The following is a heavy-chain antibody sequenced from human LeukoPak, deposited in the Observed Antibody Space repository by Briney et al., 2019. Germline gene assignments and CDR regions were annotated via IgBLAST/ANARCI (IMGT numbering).Heavy chain of an antibody. CDR1: GGSISSGSYY. CDR2: IYTSGST. Sequence: SETLSLTCTVSGGSISSGSYYWSWIRQPAGKGLEWIGRIYTSGSTNYNPSLKSRVTISVDTSKNQFSLKLSSVTAADTAVYYCARHGTRYHYYYMDVWGKGTTVTISS. CDR3: ARHGTRYHYYYMDV. D-gene: IGHD1-14*01. J-gene: IGHJ6*03. V-gene: IGHV4-61*02.